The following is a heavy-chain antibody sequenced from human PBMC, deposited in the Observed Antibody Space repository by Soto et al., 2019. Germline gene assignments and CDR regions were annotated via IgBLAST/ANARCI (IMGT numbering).Heavy chain of an antibody. CDR2: ISAYNGNT. Sequence: AAVKVSCKASGYTFTSYGISWVRQAPGQGLEWMGWISAYNGNTNYAQKLQGRVTMTTDTSTSTAYMELRSLRSDDTAVYYCARGMMGATLHPLGPTTNFDYWGQGTLVTVSS. D-gene: IGHD1-26*01. CDR3: ARGMMGATLHPLGPTTNFDY. V-gene: IGHV1-18*01. CDR1: GYTFTSYG. J-gene: IGHJ4*02.